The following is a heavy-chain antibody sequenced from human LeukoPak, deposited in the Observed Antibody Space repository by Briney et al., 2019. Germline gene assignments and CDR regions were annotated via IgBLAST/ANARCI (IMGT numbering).Heavy chain of an antibody. CDR1: GFTFSSYA. CDR3: ARDRMVVVTAILAPGYFDY. J-gene: IGHJ4*02. Sequence: QSGRSLRLSCAASGFTFSSYAMHWVRQAPGKGLEWVAVIRYDGSDKSYSDSVKGRFTISRDNSKNTLYLQMNSLRAEDTAVYYCARDRMVVVTAILAPGYFDYWGQGRLVTVAS. V-gene: IGHV3-30*01. D-gene: IGHD2-21*02. CDR2: IRYDGSDK.